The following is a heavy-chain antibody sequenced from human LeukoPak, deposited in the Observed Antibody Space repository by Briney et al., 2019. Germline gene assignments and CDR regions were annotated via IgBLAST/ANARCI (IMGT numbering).Heavy chain of an antibody. CDR1: GGSISSYY. V-gene: IGHV4-59*01. CDR2: IYYSGST. CDR3: ARAPWGSYFDY. J-gene: IGHJ4*02. Sequence: PSETLSLTCTVSGGSISSYYWSWIRQPPGKGLEWIGYIYYSGSTNYNPSLKSRVTISVDTSKNQFSLKLSSVTAADTAVYYCARAPWGSYFDYWGQGTLSPSPQ. D-gene: IGHD7-27*01.